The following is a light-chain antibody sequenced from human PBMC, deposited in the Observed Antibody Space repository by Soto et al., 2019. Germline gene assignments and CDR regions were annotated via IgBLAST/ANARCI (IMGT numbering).Light chain of an antibody. CDR2: DAS. J-gene: IGKJ4*01. CDR1: QSISSW. Sequence: TLSASLGGRVTITCRASQSISSWLAWYQQKPGKAPKLLIYDASSLESGVPSRFSGSGSGTEFTLTISSLQTDDFATYYCQQYNSYSLTFGGGTKVDIK. CDR3: QQYNSYSLT. V-gene: IGKV1-5*01.